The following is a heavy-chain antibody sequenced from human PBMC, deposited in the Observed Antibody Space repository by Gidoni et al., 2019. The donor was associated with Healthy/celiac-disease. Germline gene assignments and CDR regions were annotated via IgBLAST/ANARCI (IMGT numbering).Heavy chain of an antibody. Sequence: EVQLLESGGGLVQPGGSLRLSCAASGFTFSSYAMSWVRQAPGKGLEWVSAISGSDGSTYYADSVKGRFTISRDNSKNTLYLQMNSLRAEDTAVYYCAKDGASSSSWSGVCYYWGQGTLVTVSS. V-gene: IGHV3-23*01. CDR2: ISGSDGST. CDR3: AKDGASSSSWSGVCYY. D-gene: IGHD6-13*01. J-gene: IGHJ4*02. CDR1: GFTFSSYA.